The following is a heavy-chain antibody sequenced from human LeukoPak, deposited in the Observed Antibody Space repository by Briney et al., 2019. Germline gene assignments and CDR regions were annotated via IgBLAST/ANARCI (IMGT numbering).Heavy chain of an antibody. CDR3: ARSIPYGTTWYGRSDY. CDR2: ITRDPYM. CDR1: GFTFSSST. Sequence: GGSLRLSCAASGFTFSSSTMNWVRQAPGKGLEWVSSITRDPYMYYADSVKGRFTISRDNAKNLLYLQMNSLRDEDTAVYYCARSIPYGTTWYGRSDYWGQGTLVTVSS. J-gene: IGHJ4*02. D-gene: IGHD6-13*01. V-gene: IGHV3-21*01.